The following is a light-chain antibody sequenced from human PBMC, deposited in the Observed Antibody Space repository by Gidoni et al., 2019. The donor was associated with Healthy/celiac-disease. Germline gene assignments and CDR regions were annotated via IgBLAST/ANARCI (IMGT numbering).Light chain of an antibody. CDR1: QSVSSSY. V-gene: IGKV3-20*01. J-gene: IGKJ3*01. CDR2: GAS. Sequence: ELVLTQSPGTLSLSPGERATLSCRASQSVSSSYLAWYQQKPGQAPRLLIYGASSRATGIPDRFSGSGSGTDFTLTISRLEPEDFAVYYCQQYGSSPFTFGPXTKVDI. CDR3: QQYGSSPFT.